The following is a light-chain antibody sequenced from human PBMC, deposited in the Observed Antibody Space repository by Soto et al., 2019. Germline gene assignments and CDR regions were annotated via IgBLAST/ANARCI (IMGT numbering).Light chain of an antibody. CDR1: SSDVGGYNY. V-gene: IGLV2-14*01. J-gene: IGLJ1*01. Sequence: SVLTQPASVSGSPGQSITSSCTGTSSDVGGYNYVSWYQQHPGKAPKLMIYEVSNRPSGVSNRFSGSKSGNTASLTISGLQAEDEADYYCRSYTSSSTLVFGTGTKVTVL. CDR2: EVS. CDR3: RSYTSSSTLV.